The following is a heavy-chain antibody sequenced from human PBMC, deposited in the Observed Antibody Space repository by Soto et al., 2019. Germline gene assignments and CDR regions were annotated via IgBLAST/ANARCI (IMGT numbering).Heavy chain of an antibody. CDR2: ISDSGGDT. V-gene: IGHV3-23*01. J-gene: IGHJ4*02. CDR1: GFSFSGYA. D-gene: IGHD6-6*01. CDR3: AKRVEYSSSTHYFDY. Sequence: VQLLESGGGLVQPGGSLRLACAASGFSFSGYAMSWVRQAPGKGLEWVSAISDSGGDTYYADSVKGRFTISRDNSKNTLYLQMNSLRVEDTAVYYCAKRVEYSSSTHYFDYWGQGTLVTVSS.